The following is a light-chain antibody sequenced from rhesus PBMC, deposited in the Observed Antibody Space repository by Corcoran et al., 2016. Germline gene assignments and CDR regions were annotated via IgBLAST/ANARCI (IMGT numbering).Light chain of an antibody. Sequence: DIQMTQSPSSLSASVGDTVTITCRARQSISSWLDWYQQKPGKAPKLLLYKESSLRSGVPSRFSGSGSRTYFTLTITSLQPEDFASYYCLQYSSSPLTFGGGTKVEIK. V-gene: IGKV1-22*01. CDR1: QSISSW. J-gene: IGKJ4*01. CDR2: KES. CDR3: LQYSSSPLT.